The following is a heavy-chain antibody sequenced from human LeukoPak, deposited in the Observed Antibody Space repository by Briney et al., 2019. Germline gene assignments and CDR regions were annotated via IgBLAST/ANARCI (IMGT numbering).Heavy chain of an antibody. CDR2: IKGDGSEK. CDR1: GFTFSNYW. CDR3: ARVDYDSGSFFDY. V-gene: IGHV3-7*01. Sequence: PGGPLRLSCAASGFTFSNYWMSWVRQAPGKGLEWVANIKGDGSEKYYVDSVKGRFTISRDNAKDSLYLQMNSLRAEDTAVYYCARVDYDSGSFFDYWGQGTLVTVSS. D-gene: IGHD3-10*01. J-gene: IGHJ4*02.